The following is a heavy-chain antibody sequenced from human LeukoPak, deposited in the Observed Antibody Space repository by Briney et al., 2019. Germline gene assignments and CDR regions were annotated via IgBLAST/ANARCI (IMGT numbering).Heavy chain of an antibody. D-gene: IGHD6-19*01. V-gene: IGHV3-33*08. CDR3: AREGSSGWYGDY. J-gene: IGHJ4*02. CDR1: GFTFSNYG. CDR2: IWYDGSNK. Sequence: PGGSLRLSCAASGFTFSNYGMNWVRQAPGKGLEWVAVIWYDGSNKYYADSVKGRFTISRDNSKNTLYLQMNSLRAEDTAVYYCAREGSSGWYGDYWGQGTLVLVSS.